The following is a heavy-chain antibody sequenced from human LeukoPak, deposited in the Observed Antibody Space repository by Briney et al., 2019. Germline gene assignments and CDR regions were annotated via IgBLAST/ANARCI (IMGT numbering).Heavy chain of an antibody. CDR1: GGPISSGSYY. Sequence: SETLSLTCTVSGGPISSGSYYWSWIRQPAGKGLECIGRIYTSGSTNYNPSLKSRVTISVDTSKNQFSLKLGSVTAADTAVYYCARGVQGWFGSSWFDPWGQGTLVTVSS. CDR3: ARGVQGWFGSSWFDP. J-gene: IGHJ5*02. V-gene: IGHV4-61*02. D-gene: IGHD3-10*01. CDR2: IYTSGST.